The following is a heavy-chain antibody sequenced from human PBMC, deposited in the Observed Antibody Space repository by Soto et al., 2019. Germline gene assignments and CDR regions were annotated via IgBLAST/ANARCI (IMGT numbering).Heavy chain of an antibody. CDR2: INAGNGNT. CDR1: GYTFTSYA. D-gene: IGHD1-20*01. Sequence: ASVKVSCKASGYTFTSYAMHWVRQAPGQRLEWMGWINAGNGNTKYSQKFQGRVTITRDTSASTAYMELSSLRSDDTAVYYCARDYQFRTPLEYNRSTLRFDYWGQGTLVTVSS. J-gene: IGHJ4*02. V-gene: IGHV1-3*01. CDR3: ARDYQFRTPLEYNRSTLRFDY.